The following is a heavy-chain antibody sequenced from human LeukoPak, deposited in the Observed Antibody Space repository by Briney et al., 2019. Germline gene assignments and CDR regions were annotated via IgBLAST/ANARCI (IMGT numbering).Heavy chain of an antibody. Sequence: GGSLRLSCAASGFTFSSYWMHLVRQAPGKGLVWVSRINSDGSSTSYADSVKGRFTISRDNAKNTLYLQMNSLRAEDTAVYYCARHMAAAGTDFDYWGQGTLVTVSS. CDR1: GFTFSSYW. CDR3: ARHMAAAGTDFDY. D-gene: IGHD6-13*01. CDR2: INSDGSST. V-gene: IGHV3-74*01. J-gene: IGHJ4*02.